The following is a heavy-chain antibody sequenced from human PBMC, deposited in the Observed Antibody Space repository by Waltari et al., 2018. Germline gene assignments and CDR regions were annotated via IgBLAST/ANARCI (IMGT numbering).Heavy chain of an antibody. CDR1: GGTFSRYA. CDR2: IIPILGIA. J-gene: IGHJ4*02. CDR3: ARDSNGDYVFVY. Sequence: QVQLVQSGAEVKTPGSSVKVSCKASGGTFSRYAIRWVRQAPGQGLEWLGRIIPILGIANYAQKFQGRVTITADKSTSTAYMELSSLRSEDTAVYYCARDSNGDYVFVYWGQGTLVTVSS. V-gene: IGHV1-69*09. D-gene: IGHD4-17*01.